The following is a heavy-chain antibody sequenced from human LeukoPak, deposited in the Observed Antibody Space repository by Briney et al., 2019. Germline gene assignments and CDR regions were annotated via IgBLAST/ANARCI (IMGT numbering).Heavy chain of an antibody. CDR2: IYYSGST. V-gene: IGHV4-59*01. D-gene: IGHD3-9*01. CDR3: ARSIPRYDILTGYYSGSFDP. J-gene: IGHJ5*02. CDR1: GGSISSYY. Sequence: SSETLSLTCTVSGGSISSYYWSWIRQPPGKGLEWIGYIYYSGSTNYNPSLKSRVTISVDTSKNQLSLKLSSVTAADTAVYYCARSIPRYDILTGYYSGSFDPWGQGTLVTVSS.